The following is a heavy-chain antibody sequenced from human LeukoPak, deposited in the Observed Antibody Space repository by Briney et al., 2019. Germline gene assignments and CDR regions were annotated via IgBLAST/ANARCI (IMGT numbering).Heavy chain of an antibody. J-gene: IGHJ3*02. CDR3: ARPYRSGSYVAFDI. D-gene: IGHD1-26*01. CDR1: GGSISSEY. V-gene: IGHV4-59*08. Sequence: SETLSLTCSISGGSISSEYWSWIRQPPGKGLEWIGHVSESGPSNYNASLRSRLTISVDTSKNQFSLKLSSVTAADTAVYYCARPYRSGSYVAFDIWGQGTMVTVSS. CDR2: VSESGPS.